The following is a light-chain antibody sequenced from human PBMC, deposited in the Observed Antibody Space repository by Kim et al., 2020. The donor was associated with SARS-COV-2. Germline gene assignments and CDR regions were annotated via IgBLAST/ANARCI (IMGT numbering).Light chain of an antibody. Sequence: SYELTQPLSVSVALGQTARITCGGYNIGIKSVHWYQQRPGQAPVLIIYRDVNRPSGIPERFSGSNSGSTATLTINGAQAGDDTDYYCQVWDSGSVVFGGGTQLTVL. CDR2: RDV. CDR1: NIGIKS. CDR3: QVWDSGSVV. V-gene: IGLV3-9*01. J-gene: IGLJ2*01.